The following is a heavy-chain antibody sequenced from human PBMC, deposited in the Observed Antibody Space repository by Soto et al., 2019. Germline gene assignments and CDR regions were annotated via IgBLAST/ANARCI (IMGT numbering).Heavy chain of an antibody. CDR1: GVTIVSVCRY. V-gene: IGHV4-34*04. CDR3: ARGVSVTLAVQGGAPDKNYFDS. D-gene: IGHD1-26*01. CDR2: IDHSGIT. J-gene: IGHJ4*02. Sequence: SDTPSLSCSFSGVTIVSVCRYLTWVRQSPGKGLEWIGEIDHSGITNHNTALKSRATMSVDTSKNQFSLKLRSVTAADTAVYYCARGVSVTLAVQGGAPDKNYFDSWSQGTLVTVSS.